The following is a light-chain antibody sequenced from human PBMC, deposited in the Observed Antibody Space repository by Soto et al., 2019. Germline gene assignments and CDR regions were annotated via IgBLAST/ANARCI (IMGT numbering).Light chain of an antibody. Sequence: EIVLTKWLGTVSWYPGERATLYCRASQSVSSNHLAWYQQKPGQAPRLLIYGGSSRATGIPVRFSGSGSGTDFTLTISSLQPEDFATYYCQQIYTSPMTFGQGTRVEIK. J-gene: IGKJ5*01. CDR1: QSVSSNH. V-gene: IGKV3-20*01. CDR3: QQIYTSPMT. CDR2: GGS.